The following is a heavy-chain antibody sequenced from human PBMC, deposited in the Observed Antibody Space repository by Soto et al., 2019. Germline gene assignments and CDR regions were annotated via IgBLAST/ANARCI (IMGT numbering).Heavy chain of an antibody. V-gene: IGHV3-66*01. CDR1: GFTVSSNY. D-gene: IGHD3-22*01. CDR3: ASMGYSSRYSGCSDP. J-gene: IGHJ5*02. Sequence: EVQQVESGGGLVQPGGSLRLSCAASGFTVSSNYMSWVRQAPGKGLEWVSVIYSGGSTYYADSVKGRFTISRDNSKNTLYFQMNSLSAEDTALYYCASMGYSSRYSGCSDPWGQGTLVTVSS. CDR2: IYSGGST.